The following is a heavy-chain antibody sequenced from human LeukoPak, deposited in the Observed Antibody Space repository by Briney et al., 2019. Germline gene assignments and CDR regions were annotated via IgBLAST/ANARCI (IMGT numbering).Heavy chain of an antibody. J-gene: IGHJ3*02. D-gene: IGHD2-2*02. CDR3: AKEGQYCSSTSCYNPTNAFDI. V-gene: IGHV3-30*02. CDR1: GFTFSSYG. CDR2: IRYDGSNK. Sequence: GGSLRLSCAASGFTFSSYGMHWVRQAPGKGLEWVAFIRYDGSNKYYADSVKGRFTISRDNSKNTLYLQMNSLRAEYTAVYYCAKEGQYCSSTSCYNPTNAFDIWGQGTMVTVSS.